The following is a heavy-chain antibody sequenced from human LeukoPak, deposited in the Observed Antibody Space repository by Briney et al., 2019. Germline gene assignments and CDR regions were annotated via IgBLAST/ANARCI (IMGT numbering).Heavy chain of an antibody. CDR3: ARDVAAKFDY. Sequence: SQTLSLTCTVSGGSISSGSYYWSWIRQPAGKGLEWIGRIYTGGSTNYNPSLKSRVTISVDTSKNQFSLKLSSVTAADTAVYYCARDVAAKFDYWGQGTLVTVSS. D-gene: IGHD2-15*01. CDR2: IYTGGST. CDR1: GGSISSGSYY. V-gene: IGHV4-61*02. J-gene: IGHJ4*02.